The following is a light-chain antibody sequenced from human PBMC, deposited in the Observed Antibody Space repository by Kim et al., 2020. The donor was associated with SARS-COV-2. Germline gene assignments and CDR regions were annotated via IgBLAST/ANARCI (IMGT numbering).Light chain of an antibody. J-gene: IGLJ3*02. CDR1: SLRSYY. CDR3: NSRDSSGNPHVV. CDR2: GKN. Sequence: SSELTQDPAVSVALGQTVRITCQGDSLRSYYASWYQQKPGQAPVLVIYGKNNRPSGIPDRFSGSSSGNTASLTITGAPAEDEADYYCNSRDSSGNPHVVF. V-gene: IGLV3-19*01.